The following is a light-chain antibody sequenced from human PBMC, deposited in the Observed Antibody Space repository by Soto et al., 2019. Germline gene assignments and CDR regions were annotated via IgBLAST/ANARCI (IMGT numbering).Light chain of an antibody. CDR2: EVS. J-gene: IGLJ2*01. Sequence: QSALTQPASVSGSPGQSITISCTGTSSDVGDYNYVSWYQQHPDKAPKLMIYEVSNRPSGVSSRFSGSKSGNTASLTISGLQAEAEADYYCSSYTSSGTVVFGGGTKLTVL. CDR1: SSDVGDYNY. V-gene: IGLV2-14*01. CDR3: SSYTSSGTVV.